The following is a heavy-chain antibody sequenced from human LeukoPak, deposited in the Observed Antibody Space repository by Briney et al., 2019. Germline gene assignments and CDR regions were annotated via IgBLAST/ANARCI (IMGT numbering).Heavy chain of an antibody. D-gene: IGHD1-1*01. J-gene: IGHJ4*02. CDR3: AHRHLIGYTYDF. CDR1: GFSLTSDRAG. V-gene: IGHV2-5*01. Sequence: ESGPTLVSPTQTLTLTCTFSGFSLTSDRAGVGWIRQPPGKALEWLALIYGNGDERYSPSLRSRLTITKDTSKNQVVLTMTNMDPVDTATYFCAHRHLIGYTYDFWGQGTLVTVSS. CDR2: IYGNGDE.